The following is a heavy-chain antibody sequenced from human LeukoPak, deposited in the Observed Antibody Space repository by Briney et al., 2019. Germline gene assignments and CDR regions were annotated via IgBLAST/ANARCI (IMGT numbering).Heavy chain of an antibody. J-gene: IGHJ6*02. Sequence: ASVKVSCKASGYTFTSYGISWVRQAPGQGLEWMGWISAYNGNTNYAQKLQGRVTMTTDTSTSTAYMELRSLRSDDTAVYYCARVILGYSGYESMDVWGQGTTVTVSS. CDR3: ARVILGYSGYESMDV. D-gene: IGHD5-12*01. CDR2: ISAYNGNT. V-gene: IGHV1-18*01. CDR1: GYTFTSYG.